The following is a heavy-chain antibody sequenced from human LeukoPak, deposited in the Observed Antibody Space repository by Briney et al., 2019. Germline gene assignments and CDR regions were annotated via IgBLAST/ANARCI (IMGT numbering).Heavy chain of an antibody. CDR2: ISWNSKLK. Sequence: GGSLRLSCVASGFSFDDYAMHWVRQVPGKGLEWIAGISWNSKLKGYGDSVKGRFTISRDNARKTLHLQMNSLRPADTGLYYCTKGDSGAYNFPEYWGQGTVVTVSS. CDR3: TKGDSGAYNFPEY. D-gene: IGHD3-22*01. J-gene: IGHJ4*02. CDR1: GFSFDDYA. V-gene: IGHV3-9*01.